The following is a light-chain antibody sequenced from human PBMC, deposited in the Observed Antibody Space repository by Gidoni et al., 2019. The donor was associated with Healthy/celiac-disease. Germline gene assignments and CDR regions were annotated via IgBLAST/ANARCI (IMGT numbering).Light chain of an antibody. CDR2: DAS. Sequence: EIVLTQSPATLSLSPGESATLSCRASQIVSSYLAWYQQKPGQAPRLLIYDASNRATGIPARFSGSGSGTDFTLTISSLEPEDFAVYYCQQRSNWPPYTFGQGTKLEIK. V-gene: IGKV3-11*01. J-gene: IGKJ2*01. CDR3: QQRSNWPPYT. CDR1: QIVSSY.